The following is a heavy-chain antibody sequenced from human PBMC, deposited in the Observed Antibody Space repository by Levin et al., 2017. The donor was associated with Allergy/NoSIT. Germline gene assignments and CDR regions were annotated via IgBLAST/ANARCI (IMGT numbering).Heavy chain of an antibody. D-gene: IGHD3-22*01. CDR1: GFTFSEHY. Sequence: GESLKISCAASGFTFSEHYINWIRQAPGKGLEWISYISSSSSYIEYADSVKGRFTISRDNDEDTVFLHMDSLSAEDTAIYYGARGGFPPQRPPTDYHGLDVWGQGTTVTVSS. V-gene: IGHV3-11*05. CDR2: ISSSSSYI. J-gene: IGHJ6*02. CDR3: ARGGFPPQRPPTDYHGLDV.